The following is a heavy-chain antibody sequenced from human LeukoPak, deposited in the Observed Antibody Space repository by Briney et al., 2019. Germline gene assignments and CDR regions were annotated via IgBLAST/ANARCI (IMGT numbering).Heavy chain of an antibody. Sequence: SETLSLTCTVSGGSISSSSYYWGWIRQPPGKGLEWIGSIYYSGSTYYNPSLKSRVTISVDTSKNQFSLKLSSVTAADTAVYYCARGRVAFDIWGQGTMVTVSS. V-gene: IGHV4-39*01. J-gene: IGHJ3*02. CDR2: IYYSGST. CDR1: GGSISSSSYY. CDR3: ARGRVAFDI.